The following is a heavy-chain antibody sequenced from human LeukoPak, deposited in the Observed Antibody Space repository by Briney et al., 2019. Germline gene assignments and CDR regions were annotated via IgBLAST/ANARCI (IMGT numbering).Heavy chain of an antibody. D-gene: IGHD3-22*01. V-gene: IGHV1-69*13. J-gene: IGHJ4*02. CDR2: IIPIFGTA. CDR1: GGTFSSYA. Sequence: GASVKVSCKASGGTFSSYAISWVRQAPGQGLEWMGGIIPIFGTANYAQKFQGRVTITADESTSTAYMELSSLRSEDTAVYYCASVHYDKGYGYWGQGTLVTVSS. CDR3: ASVHYDKGYGY.